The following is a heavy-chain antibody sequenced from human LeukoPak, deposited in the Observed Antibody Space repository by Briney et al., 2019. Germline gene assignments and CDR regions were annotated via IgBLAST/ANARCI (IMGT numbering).Heavy chain of an antibody. D-gene: IGHD3-22*01. V-gene: IGHV1-24*01. J-gene: IGHJ4*02. CDR2: PGGGRT. CDR3: ATGYDSSGSTFDY. Sequence: PGGGRTTYAQKFQGRVTMTEDTSTDTAYMELSSLRSEDTAVYYCATGYDSSGSTFDYWGQGTLVTVSS.